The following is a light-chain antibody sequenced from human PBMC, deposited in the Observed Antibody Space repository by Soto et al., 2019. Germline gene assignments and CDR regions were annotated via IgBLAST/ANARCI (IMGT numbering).Light chain of an antibody. Sequence: DIQMTQSPATVSASVGDRVTITCRASQSISSWLAWYQQKRGKAPKLLIDAASSVESVVPSMFGGSGSANDFPLTISSLQPEDFATYYCQQDNSSPITFGQGTRLEIK. V-gene: IGKV1-12*01. CDR2: AAS. J-gene: IGKJ5*01. CDR1: QSISSW. CDR3: QQDNSSPIT.